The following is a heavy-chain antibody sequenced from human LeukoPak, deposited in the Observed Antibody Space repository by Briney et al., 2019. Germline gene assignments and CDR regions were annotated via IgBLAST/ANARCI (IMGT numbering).Heavy chain of an antibody. CDR2: TYYRSKWYH. CDR1: GDSVSSNSAA. Sequence: SQSLSLTCAISGDSVSSNSAAWNWIRQSPSGGFECLGRTYYRSKWYHDFAGSVESRITINPDKSKNQFSLQLNSVPPEDTAMYYCARSGLRDCCDCWGLGTLVTVSS. D-gene: IGHD3-9*01. J-gene: IGHJ4*02. CDR3: ARSGLRDCCDC. V-gene: IGHV6-1*01.